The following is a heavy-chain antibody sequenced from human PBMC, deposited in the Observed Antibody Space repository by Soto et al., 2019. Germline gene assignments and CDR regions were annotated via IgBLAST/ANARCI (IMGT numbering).Heavy chain of an antibody. CDR2: IYYSGST. CDR3: AGRYGGNLDY. Sequence: QVQLQESGPGLVKPSETLSLTCTVSGGSISSYYWSWIRQPPGKGLEWIGYIYYSGSTNYNPSLKSRVTISVDTSKNQFSLKLSSVTAADTAVYYCAGRYGGNLDYCGHGTLVTVAS. J-gene: IGHJ4*01. CDR1: GGSISSYY. D-gene: IGHD2-15*01. V-gene: IGHV4-59*08.